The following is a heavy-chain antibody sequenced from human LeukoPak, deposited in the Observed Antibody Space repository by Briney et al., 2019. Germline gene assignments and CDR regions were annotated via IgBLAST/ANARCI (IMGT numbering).Heavy chain of an antibody. CDR1: GFTFSIYA. V-gene: IGHV3-23*01. J-gene: IGHJ4*02. Sequence: GGSLRLSCAASGFTFSIYAMSWVRQAPGKGLEWVSAISGGGGSTYYADSVKGRFTISRDNSKNTLYLQMNSLGAEDTAVYYCAIDPIYGDSPFNYWGQGTLVTVSS. D-gene: IGHD4-17*01. CDR3: AIDPIYGDSPFNY. CDR2: ISGGGGST.